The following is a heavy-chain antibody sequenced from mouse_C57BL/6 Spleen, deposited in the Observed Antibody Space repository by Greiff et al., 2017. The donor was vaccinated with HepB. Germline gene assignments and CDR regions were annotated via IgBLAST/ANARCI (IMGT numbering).Heavy chain of an antibody. CDR2: IYPGSGST. D-gene: IGHD2-1*01. Sequence: QVQLQQPGAELVKPGASVKMSCKASGYTFTSYWITWVKQRPGQGLEWIGDIYPGSGSTNYNEKFKSKATLTVDTSSSTAYMQLSSLTSEDSAVYYCAREGYGNYHWYFDVWCTGTTVTVSS. J-gene: IGHJ1*03. CDR3: AREGYGNYHWYFDV. CDR1: GYTFTSYW. V-gene: IGHV1-55*01.